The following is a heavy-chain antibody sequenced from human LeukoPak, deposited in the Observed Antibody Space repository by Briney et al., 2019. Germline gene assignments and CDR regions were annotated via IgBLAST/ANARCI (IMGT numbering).Heavy chain of an antibody. CDR1: GFSFSTYG. Sequence: GGSLRLSCVASGFSFSTYGMHWVRQAPGKGPEWVAVISDDGNTKYYPDSVKGRFTIFKDKSKNTLYLQMNSLRAEDTAVYYCATSTYYYDSRGFYPYYFDNWGQGTLVTVSS. V-gene: IGHV3-30*03. D-gene: IGHD3-22*01. CDR3: ATSTYYYDSRGFYPYYFDN. J-gene: IGHJ4*02. CDR2: ISDDGNTK.